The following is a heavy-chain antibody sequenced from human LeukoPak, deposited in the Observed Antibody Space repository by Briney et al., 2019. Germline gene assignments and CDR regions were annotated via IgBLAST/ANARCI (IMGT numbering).Heavy chain of an antibody. J-gene: IGHJ5*02. D-gene: IGHD6-13*01. CDR1: GGSISSYY. Sequence: SETLSLTCTVSGGSISSYYWSWIRQPPGKGLEWIGYIYYSGSTNYNPSLKSRVTISVDTSKNQFSLKLSFVTAADTAVYYCARGPYSSSWYHGVDPWGQGTLVTVSS. CDR3: ARGPYSSSWYHGVDP. CDR2: IYYSGST. V-gene: IGHV4-59*08.